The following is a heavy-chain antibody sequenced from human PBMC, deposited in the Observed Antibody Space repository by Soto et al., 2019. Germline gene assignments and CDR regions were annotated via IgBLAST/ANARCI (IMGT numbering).Heavy chain of an antibody. CDR1: GGSISSDNSY. CDR3: ARAKQQLVDY. D-gene: IGHD6-13*01. Sequence: QVQLQESGPGLVKPSQTLSLTCTVSGGSISSDNSYWSWIRQPPGKGLEWMGYISYSGSTYYNPSLKSRISISVDTSKNQFSLRLTSVTAADTAVYYCARAKQQLVDYWGQGTLVTVSS. CDR2: ISYSGST. J-gene: IGHJ4*02. V-gene: IGHV4-31*03.